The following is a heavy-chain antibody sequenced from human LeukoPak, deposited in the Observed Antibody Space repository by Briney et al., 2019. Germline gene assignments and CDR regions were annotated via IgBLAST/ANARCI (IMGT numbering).Heavy chain of an antibody. D-gene: IGHD3-10*01. CDR2: IYYSGST. J-gene: IGHJ4*02. CDR1: GDSISSSNSY. V-gene: IGHV4-39*01. CDR3: ASGRLLWFGELHHYFDY. Sequence: SETLSLTCTVSGDSISSSNSYWGWSRQPPGEGLAWIGSIYYSGSTYYNPSLKSRVTISVDTSKNQFSLKLSSVTAADTAVYYCASGRLLWFGELHHYFDYWGQGTLVTVSS.